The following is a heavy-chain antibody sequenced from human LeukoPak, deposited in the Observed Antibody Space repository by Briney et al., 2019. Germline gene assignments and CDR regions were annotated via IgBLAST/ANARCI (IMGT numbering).Heavy chain of an antibody. V-gene: IGHV4-31*03. CDR2: IYYSGST. Sequence: SQTLSLTCTVSGGSISSGGYYWSWIRQHPGKGLEWIGYIYYSGSTYYNPSLKSRVTISVDTSKNQFSLKLSSVTAADTAVYYCAMSGYYERIDYWGQGTLVTVSS. CDR3: AMSGYYERIDY. CDR1: GGSISSGGYY. J-gene: IGHJ4*02. D-gene: IGHD3-22*01.